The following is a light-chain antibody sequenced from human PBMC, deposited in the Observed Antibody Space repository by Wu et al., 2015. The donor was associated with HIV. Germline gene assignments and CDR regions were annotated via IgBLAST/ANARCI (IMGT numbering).Light chain of an antibody. CDR2: DSS. CDR3: QQYGRSPIT. Sequence: EIVLTQSPGSLSLSPGERATLACRASQSAGITSFAWYQQKPGQAPRLLIYDSSSRAAGIPDRFSGSGSGTDFTLTISRLEPEDFAVYFCQQYGRSPITFGQGTRLDIK. CDR1: QSAGITS. V-gene: IGKV3-20*01. J-gene: IGKJ5*01.